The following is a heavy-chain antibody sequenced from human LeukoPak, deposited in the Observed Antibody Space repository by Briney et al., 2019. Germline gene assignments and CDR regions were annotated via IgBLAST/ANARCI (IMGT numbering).Heavy chain of an antibody. CDR2: IRYDGSNK. Sequence: GGSLRLSCAASGFTFSSYGMHWVRQAPGKGLEWVAFIRYDGSNKYYADSVKGRFTISRDNSKNTLYLRMNSLRAEDTAVYYCAKDKEYYYDSSGSPLYYFDYWGQGTLVTVSS. CDR1: GFTFSSYG. CDR3: AKDKEYYYDSSGSPLYYFDY. J-gene: IGHJ4*02. V-gene: IGHV3-30*02. D-gene: IGHD3-22*01.